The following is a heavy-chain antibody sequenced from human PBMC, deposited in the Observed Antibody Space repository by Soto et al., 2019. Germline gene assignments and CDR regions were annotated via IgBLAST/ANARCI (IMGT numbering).Heavy chain of an antibody. V-gene: IGHV4-4*02. CDR1: GDSVSSSHW. D-gene: IGHD6-13*01. J-gene: IGHJ4*02. CDR3: ARVMGVAAGGPLDY. Sequence: SEKLSLTCAVSGDSVSSSHWWSWVRQPPGKGLVWIGEIYPSGNTNYNPSLKGRVTVSVDKSKNQFALKVTSVTAADTAVYYCARVMGVAAGGPLDYWGQGTPLTVSS. CDR2: IYPSGNT.